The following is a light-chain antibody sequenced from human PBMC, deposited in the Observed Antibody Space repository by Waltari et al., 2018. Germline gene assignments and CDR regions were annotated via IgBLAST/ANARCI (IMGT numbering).Light chain of an antibody. CDR1: ESVRRA. CDR2: DTS. Sequence: SCRDSESVRRALIWYQQKPGQAPRLLIYDTSTRATGVPDRFSGSGSGTDFSLTISRLEPEDFAVYYCQHNVRLPVTFGQGTKVEIK. V-gene: IGKV3-20*01. CDR3: QHNVRLPVT. J-gene: IGKJ1*01.